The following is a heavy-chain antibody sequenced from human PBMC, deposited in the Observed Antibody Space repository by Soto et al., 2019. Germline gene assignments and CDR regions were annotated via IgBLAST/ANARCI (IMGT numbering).Heavy chain of an antibody. J-gene: IGHJ4*02. CDR1: GYTFTSYG. Sequence: QVQLVQSGAEVKKPGASVKVACKASGYTFTSYGISWVRQAPGQGLEWMGWISAYNGNTNYARKLQGRVTMTTDPSASTDYMELRSLRYDETAVYYRVRDSTQQLVRAYLRQGTLVTASS. CDR2: ISAYNGNT. D-gene: IGHD6-13*01. V-gene: IGHV1-18*01. CDR3: VRDSTQQLVRAY.